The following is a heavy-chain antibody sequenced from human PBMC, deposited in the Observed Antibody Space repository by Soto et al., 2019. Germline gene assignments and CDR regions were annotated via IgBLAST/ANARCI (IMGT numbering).Heavy chain of an antibody. J-gene: IGHJ5*02. V-gene: IGHV5-10-1*01. D-gene: IGHD3-16*02. Sequence: PGESLKISDKGSGCKFTSYWISWVRQMHGKGLEWMGRIDPSDSYTNYSPSFQGHVTISADKSISTAYLQWSSLKASDTAMYYCARLLLSRVDFDPWGQGTLVTVSS. CDR3: ARLLLSRVDFDP. CDR2: IDPSDSYT. CDR1: GCKFTSYW.